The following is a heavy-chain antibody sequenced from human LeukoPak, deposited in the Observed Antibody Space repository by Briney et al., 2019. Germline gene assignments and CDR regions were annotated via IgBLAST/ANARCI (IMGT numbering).Heavy chain of an antibody. J-gene: IGHJ4*02. D-gene: IGHD4-17*01. V-gene: IGHV4-34*01. CDR3: ATTASSGGYGARY. Sequence: SETLSLTCAVYGGSFSGYYWSWIRQPPGKGLEWIGEINHSGSTNYSPSLKSRVTISVDTSKNQFSLKLSSVTAADTAVYYCATTASSGGYGARYWGQGTLVTVSS. CDR1: GGSFSGYY. CDR2: INHSGST.